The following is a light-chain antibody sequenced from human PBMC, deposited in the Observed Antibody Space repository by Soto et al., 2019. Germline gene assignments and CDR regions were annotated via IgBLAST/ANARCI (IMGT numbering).Light chain of an antibody. CDR2: DVS. CDR3: QQYGSSPWT. J-gene: IGKJ1*01. CDR1: QSVSSNY. V-gene: IGKV3-20*01. Sequence: EIVLTQSPGTLSLSPGERATLSCRASQSVSSNYLAWYQQKPGQAPRLLIYDVSSRATGIPDRFSGSGSGTDFTLTISRLEPEDFAVYYCQQYGSSPWTFGQGTKVEIK.